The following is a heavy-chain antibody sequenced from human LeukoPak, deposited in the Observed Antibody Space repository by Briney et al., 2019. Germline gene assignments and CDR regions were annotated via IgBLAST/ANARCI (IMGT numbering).Heavy chain of an antibody. Sequence: ASVKVSCKASGYTFTGYGISWVRHAPGQGLEWMGWISAYNGNTNYAPKLQGRVTMTTDTSTSTAYKEQRSLRSDDTAVYYCARDLPWQQLPPGYWGQGTLVTVSS. CDR2: ISAYNGNT. CDR3: ARDLPWQQLPPGY. V-gene: IGHV1-18*01. D-gene: IGHD6-13*01. CDR1: GYTFTGYG. J-gene: IGHJ4*02.